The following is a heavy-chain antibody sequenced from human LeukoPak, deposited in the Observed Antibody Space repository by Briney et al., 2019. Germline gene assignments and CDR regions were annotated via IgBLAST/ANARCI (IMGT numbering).Heavy chain of an antibody. Sequence: PSETLSLTCTVSGGSISSSSYYWGWIRQPPGKGLEWIGSIYYSGSTYYNPSLKSRVTISVDTSRNQFSLKVSSVTAAGTAVYYCARGRSHTAGILMVRGARSGNYYYMDVWGKGTTVTVSS. J-gene: IGHJ6*03. D-gene: IGHD3-10*01. CDR1: GGSISSSSYY. CDR3: ARGRSHTAGILMVRGARSGNYYYMDV. CDR2: IYYSGST. V-gene: IGHV4-39*01.